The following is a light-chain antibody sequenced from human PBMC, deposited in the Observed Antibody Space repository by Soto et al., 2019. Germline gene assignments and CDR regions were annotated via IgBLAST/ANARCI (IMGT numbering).Light chain of an antibody. CDR3: MQALQTPGT. J-gene: IGKJ2*01. CDR1: QSLLHSNGYNY. CDR2: LGS. Sequence: DIVMTQSPLSLPVTPGEPASISCRSSQSLLHSNGYNYLDWYLQKPGQSPQLLIYLGSNRASGVPDRFSGSESGTDFTLQISRVEAEDVGVYYCMQALQTPGTFGQGTKLQIK. V-gene: IGKV2-28*01.